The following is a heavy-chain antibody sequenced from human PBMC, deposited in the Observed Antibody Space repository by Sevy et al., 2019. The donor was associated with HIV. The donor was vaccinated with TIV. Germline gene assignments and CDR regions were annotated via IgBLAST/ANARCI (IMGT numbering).Heavy chain of an antibody. Sequence: ASVKVSCKASGYTFTTNAISWVRQTPGQGLEWMGWISGYSGNTNYAQHLQGRVTMTTDTSTSTAYMELRSLRSDDTAVSYCARGRGYFDYWGQGTLVTVSS. J-gene: IGHJ4*02. CDR3: ARGRGYFDY. CDR1: GYTFTTNA. CDR2: ISGYSGNT. V-gene: IGHV1-18*01.